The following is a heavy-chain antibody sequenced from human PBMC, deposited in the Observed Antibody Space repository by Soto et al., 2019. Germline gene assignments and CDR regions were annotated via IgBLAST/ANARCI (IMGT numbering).Heavy chain of an antibody. J-gene: IGHJ5*02. CDR3: ARGTVVVVAATQGWFDP. CDR1: GGSISSGGYY. CDR2: IYYSGST. Sequence: SETLSLTCTVSGGSISSGGYYWSWIRQHPGKGLEWIGYIYYSGSTYYNPSLKSRVTISVDTSKNQFSLKLSSVTAADTAVYYCARGTVVVVAATQGWFDPWGQGTLVTVSS. D-gene: IGHD2-15*01. V-gene: IGHV4-31*03.